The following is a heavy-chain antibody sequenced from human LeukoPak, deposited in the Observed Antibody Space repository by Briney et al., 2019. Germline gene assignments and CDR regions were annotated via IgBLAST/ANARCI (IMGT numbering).Heavy chain of an antibody. J-gene: IGHJ6*04. Sequence: PSETLSLTCAVSGCSISSGYYWIWIRQPPGKGLEWIGSLYHSDSIYYNPSLESRVTMSVDASKNQFSLKSSFVTAADTAGYYCARQHDSYHYYFVDVWGTGTTVTVSS. CDR3: ARQHDSYHYYFVDV. CDR1: GCSISSGYY. CDR2: LYHSDSI. D-gene: IGHD6-13*01. V-gene: IGHV4-38-2*01.